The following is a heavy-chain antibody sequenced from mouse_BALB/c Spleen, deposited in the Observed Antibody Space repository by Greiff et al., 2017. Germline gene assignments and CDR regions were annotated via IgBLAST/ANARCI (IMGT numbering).Heavy chain of an antibody. V-gene: IGHV3-2*02. CDR1: GYSITSDYA. J-gene: IGHJ4*01. CDR2: ISYSGST. CDR3: ASPGNYDAMDY. D-gene: IGHD2-1*01. Sequence: VQLKESGPGLVKPSQSLSLTCTVTGYSITSDYAWNWIRQFPGNKLEWMGYISYSGSTSYNPSLKSRISITRDTSKNQFFLQLNSVTTEDTATYYCASPGNYDAMDYWGQGTSVTVSS.